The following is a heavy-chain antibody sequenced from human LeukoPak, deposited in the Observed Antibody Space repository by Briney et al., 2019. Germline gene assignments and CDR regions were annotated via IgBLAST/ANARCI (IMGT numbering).Heavy chain of an antibody. CDR2: IYYSGST. J-gene: IGHJ4*02. CDR3: ARSRFLEWLLSFDY. D-gene: IGHD3-3*01. CDR1: GGSISSHY. Sequence: SETLSLTCTVSGGSISSHYWSWIRQPPGKGLEWIGYIYYSGSTNYNPSLKSRVTISVDTSKNQFSLKLSSVTAADTAVYYCARSRFLEWLLSFDYWGQGTLVTVSS. V-gene: IGHV4-59*11.